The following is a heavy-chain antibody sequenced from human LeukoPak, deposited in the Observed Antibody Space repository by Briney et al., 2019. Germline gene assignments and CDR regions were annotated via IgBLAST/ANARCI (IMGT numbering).Heavy chain of an antibody. CDR2: IYYSGST. CDR1: GGSITSSSYY. CDR3: ARGYLYDSSGYYPSRRRWFDP. V-gene: IGHV4-39*01. J-gene: IGHJ5*02. D-gene: IGHD3-22*01. Sequence: SAPLSLTCTVSGGSITSSSYYWGWIRQPPGKGLEWIGNIYYSGSTWNNPSLKSRVTTSVDTSKNQFSLKVTSVTAADTAVYYCARGYLYDSSGYYPSRRRWFDPWGQGTLVTVSS.